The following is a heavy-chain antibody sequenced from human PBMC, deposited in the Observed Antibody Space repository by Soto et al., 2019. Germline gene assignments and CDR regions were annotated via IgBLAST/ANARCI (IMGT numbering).Heavy chain of an antibody. J-gene: IGHJ4*02. CDR1: GHTLSEFS. Sequence: QVQLVQSGAEVKKPGASVKVSCKVSGHTLSEFSMHWVRQAPGRGLEWMGGFDPEDGDPIYAQNFQGRVTMTEDSSTDTAYMELSSLGSEDTAMYYCATDLLTAVAGEEGYWGQGTLVTVSS. CDR2: FDPEDGDP. D-gene: IGHD6-19*01. V-gene: IGHV1-24*01. CDR3: ATDLLTAVAGEEGY.